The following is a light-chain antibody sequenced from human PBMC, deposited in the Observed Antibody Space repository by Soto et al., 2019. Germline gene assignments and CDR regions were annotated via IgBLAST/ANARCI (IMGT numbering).Light chain of an antibody. CDR3: QQYGSSRDA. CDR2: GAS. Sequence: EIGLTQSPVTLSLSPGERATLSCRASQRVAGNSLAWYRHTPGQAPKLGIYGASSRSAGVPDRFVGSGSGTDFTLAISRLAPAEFAVYYFQQYGSSRDALGQGTKLEIK. V-gene: IGKV3-20*01. J-gene: IGKJ2*01. CDR1: QRVAGNS.